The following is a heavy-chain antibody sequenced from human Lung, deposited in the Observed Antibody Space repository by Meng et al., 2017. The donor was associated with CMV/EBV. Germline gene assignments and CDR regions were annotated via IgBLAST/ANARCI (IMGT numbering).Heavy chain of an antibody. Sequence: GESLKFSCAASGFIFSSYSMNWFRQAPGRGLEWFSSISISSGYKNYADSVKGRFTISRDNAKNSPYPQINSLRAEHTAVYYCARVPYGDYPYWGQGTRVTVSS. V-gene: IGHV3-21*01. J-gene: IGHJ4*02. CDR1: GFIFSSYS. CDR3: ARVPYGDYPY. D-gene: IGHD4-17*01. CDR2: ISISSGYK.